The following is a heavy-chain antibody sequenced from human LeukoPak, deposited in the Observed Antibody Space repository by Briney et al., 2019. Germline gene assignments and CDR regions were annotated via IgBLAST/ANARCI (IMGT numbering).Heavy chain of an antibody. CDR1: GFTFSSYW. CDR3: AKDTRDPYDSSGYNWFDP. V-gene: IGHV3-7*01. J-gene: IGHJ5*02. Sequence: GGSLSLSCAASGFTFSSYWMSWVRQAPGKGLEWVANIKQDGSEKYYVDSVKGRFTISRDNAKNSLYLQMNSLRAEDTAVYYCAKDTRDPYDSSGYNWFDPWGQGTLVTVSS. CDR2: IKQDGSEK. D-gene: IGHD3-22*01.